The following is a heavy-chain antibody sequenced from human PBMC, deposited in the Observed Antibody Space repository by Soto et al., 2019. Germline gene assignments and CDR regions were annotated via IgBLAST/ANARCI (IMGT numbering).Heavy chain of an antibody. CDR2: ISSSSSTL. CDR3: ARGGSGSYFWYFDL. J-gene: IGHJ2*01. D-gene: IGHD1-26*01. Sequence: SCADSGFTFSRYEMNWVRQAPGKGLEWVSYISSSSSTLYYADSVKGRFTISRDNAKNSLYLQMNSLRAEDTAVYYCARGGSGSYFWYFDLWGRGTLVTVSS. V-gene: IGHV3-48*03. CDR1: GFTFSRYE.